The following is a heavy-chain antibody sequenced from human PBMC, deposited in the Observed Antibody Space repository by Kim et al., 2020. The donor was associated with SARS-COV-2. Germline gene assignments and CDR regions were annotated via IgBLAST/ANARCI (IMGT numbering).Heavy chain of an antibody. J-gene: IGHJ5*02. Sequence: SVKGRFTISRDNSKNTLYLQMNSLRAGDTAVYYGVHSSSWYPVEINWFDPWGQGTLVTVSS. V-gene: IGHV3-23*01. CDR3: VHSSSWYPVEINWFDP. D-gene: IGHD6-13*01.